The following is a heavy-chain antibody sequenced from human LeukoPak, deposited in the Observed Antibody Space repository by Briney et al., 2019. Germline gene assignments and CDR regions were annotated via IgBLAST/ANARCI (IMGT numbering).Heavy chain of an antibody. V-gene: IGHV3-11*01. D-gene: IGHD3-22*01. Sequence: PGGSRRLSCAAPGFTFSDYYMSWIRQAPGKGLEGVSYISSSGSTIYYADSVKGRFTISRDNAKNSLYLQMNSLRAEDTAVYYCARDYYYDSSGYPPDLGGPHDYWGQGALVTVSS. CDR2: ISSSGSTI. J-gene: IGHJ4*02. CDR3: ARDYYYDSSGYPPDLGGPHDY. CDR1: GFTFSDYY.